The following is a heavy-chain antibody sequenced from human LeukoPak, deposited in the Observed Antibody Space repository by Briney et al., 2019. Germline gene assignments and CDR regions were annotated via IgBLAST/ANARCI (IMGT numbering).Heavy chain of an antibody. V-gene: IGHV4-39*01. J-gene: IGHJ6*02. CDR1: GGSISSSSYY. Sequence: SETLSLTCTVSGGSISSSSYYWGWIRQPPGKGLEWIGSIYYSGSTYYNPSLKSRVTISVDTSKNQFSLKLSSVTAADTAVYYCARGPFFGLRTGYRGYGMDVWGQGTTVTVSS. CDR2: IYYSGST. CDR3: ARGPFFGLRTGYRGYGMDV. D-gene: IGHD3-10*01.